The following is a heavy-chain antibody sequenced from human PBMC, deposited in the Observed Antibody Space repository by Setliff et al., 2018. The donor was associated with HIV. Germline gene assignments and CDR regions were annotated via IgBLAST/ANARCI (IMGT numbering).Heavy chain of an antibody. Sequence: SETLSLTCAVYGGSFSGYYWSWIRQPPGKGLEWIGEINHSGDTNYNPSLKSRVTISVDTSKNQFSLNLTSVTATDTAVYYCTRQSPVAGSGAFDIWGQGTMVTVSS. D-gene: IGHD6-19*01. V-gene: IGHV4-34*01. CDR3: TRQSPVAGSGAFDI. CDR2: INHSGDT. CDR1: GGSFSGYY. J-gene: IGHJ3*02.